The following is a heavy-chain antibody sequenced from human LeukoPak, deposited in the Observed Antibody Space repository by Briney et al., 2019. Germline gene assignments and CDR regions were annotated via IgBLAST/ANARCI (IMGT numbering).Heavy chain of an antibody. D-gene: IGHD6-19*01. V-gene: IGHV3-20*04. J-gene: IGHJ3*02. CDR3: ARPESSGWYGAFDI. Sequence: GVSLTLSCAASGFNFDDFALSWLRQAPGKGREGVSDVNWNGRLTYYAESVRGRFTLSRDNAKKSLYLQMNSLTGDDTALYYCARPESSGWYGAFDIWGQGTLVTVSS. CDR2: VNWNGRLT. CDR1: GFNFDDFA.